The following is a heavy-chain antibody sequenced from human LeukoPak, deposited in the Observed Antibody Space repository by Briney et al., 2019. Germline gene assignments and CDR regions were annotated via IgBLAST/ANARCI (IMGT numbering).Heavy chain of an antibody. V-gene: IGHV1-46*01. D-gene: IGHD5/OR15-5a*01. CDR3: AREVLTGTFDY. Sequence: ASVKVSCKASGGTFSSYAISWVRQAPGQGLEWMGIINPSGGSTSYAQKFQGRVTMTRDTSTSTVYMELSSLRSEDTAVYYCAREVLTGTFDYWGQGTLVTVSS. CDR1: GGTFSSYA. J-gene: IGHJ4*02. CDR2: INPSGGST.